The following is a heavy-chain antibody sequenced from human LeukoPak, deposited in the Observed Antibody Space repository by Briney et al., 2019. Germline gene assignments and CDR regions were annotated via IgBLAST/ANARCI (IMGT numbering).Heavy chain of an antibody. V-gene: IGHV1-2*02. J-gene: IGHJ5*02. CDR3: ARGCVAEAGTLRENWFDP. CDR2: INPNSGGT. Sequence: ASVKVSCNASGYTFTGFYMHWVRQAPGQGLEWMGWINPNSGGTNYAQKFQGRVTMTRDTSISTAYMELSRLRSDDTAVYYCARGCVAEAGTLRENWFDPWGQGTLVTVSS. CDR1: GYTFTGFY. D-gene: IGHD6-13*01.